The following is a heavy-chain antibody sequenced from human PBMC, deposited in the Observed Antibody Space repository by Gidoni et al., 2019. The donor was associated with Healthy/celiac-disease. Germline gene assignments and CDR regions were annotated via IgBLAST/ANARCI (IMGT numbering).Heavy chain of an antibody. CDR2: IKHNGST. Sequence: QVQLQQWGAGLLKPSETLSLPCAVYGGSFSGYYWSWIRQPPGKGLDWIGEIKHNGSTNYNPSLKSRVTISVDTSKNQFSMKLSSVTAADTAVYYCARAAPYSSGWYVGYYYYGMDVWGQGTTVTVSS. J-gene: IGHJ6*02. D-gene: IGHD6-19*01. V-gene: IGHV4-34*01. CDR3: ARAAPYSSGWYVGYYYYGMDV. CDR1: GGSFSGYY.